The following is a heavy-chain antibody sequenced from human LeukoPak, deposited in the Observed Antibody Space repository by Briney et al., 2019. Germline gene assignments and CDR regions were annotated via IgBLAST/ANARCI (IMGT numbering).Heavy chain of an antibody. CDR3: AKVAAAGYNWFDP. D-gene: IGHD6-13*01. Sequence: PGRSLRLSCAASGFTFSSYAMHGVRQAPGKGLEWVAVISYDGSNKYYADSVKGRFTISRDNSKNTLYLQMNSLRAEDTAVYYCAKVAAAGYNWFDPWGQGTLVTVSS. CDR1: GFTFSSYA. J-gene: IGHJ5*02. V-gene: IGHV3-30-3*01. CDR2: ISYDGSNK.